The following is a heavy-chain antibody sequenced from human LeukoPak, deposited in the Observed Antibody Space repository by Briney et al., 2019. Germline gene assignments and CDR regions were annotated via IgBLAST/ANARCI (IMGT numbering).Heavy chain of an antibody. CDR2: LTPDGIHK. CDR3: ARDAYTSATDS. Sequence: GVSLRLSCAASGFSFSGYWMTWVRQAPGKGLEWVANLTPDGIHKYYVDSVKGRFTISRDNARNSLYLQMSSLRAEDTAVYYCARDAYTSATDSWGQGTLDSVSS. CDR1: GFSFSGYW. D-gene: IGHD3-16*01. J-gene: IGHJ5*01. V-gene: IGHV3-7*01.